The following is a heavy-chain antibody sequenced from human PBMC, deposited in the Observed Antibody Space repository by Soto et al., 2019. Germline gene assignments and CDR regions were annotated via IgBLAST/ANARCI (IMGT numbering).Heavy chain of an antibody. CDR3: ARDGYNRGGFDY. D-gene: IGHD3-10*01. Sequence: QVQLVESGGGVVPPGGSLRVSCVASGFTFSSYNMHWVRQAPGEGLEWVAVISFDGANTFYADSVKGRFTISRDMSMDTLYLQMSSLREEDTAIYYCARDGYNRGGFDYWGQGTLVTVSS. J-gene: IGHJ4*02. V-gene: IGHV3-30-3*01. CDR1: GFTFSSYN. CDR2: ISFDGANT.